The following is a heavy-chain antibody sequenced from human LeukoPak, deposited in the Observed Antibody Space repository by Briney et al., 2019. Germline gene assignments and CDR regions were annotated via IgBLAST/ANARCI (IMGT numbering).Heavy chain of an antibody. D-gene: IGHD3-10*01. Sequence: SETLSLTCAVYGGSFSSYYWSWIRQPPGKGLEWIGEINHSGSTNYSPSLKSRVTISVDTSKNQFSLKLSSVTAADTAVYYCATLRPKYYYGSGRDNYYYYYYMDVWGKGTTVTISS. CDR2: INHSGST. CDR1: GGSFSSYY. CDR3: ATLRPKYYYGSGRDNYYYYYYMDV. V-gene: IGHV4-34*01. J-gene: IGHJ6*03.